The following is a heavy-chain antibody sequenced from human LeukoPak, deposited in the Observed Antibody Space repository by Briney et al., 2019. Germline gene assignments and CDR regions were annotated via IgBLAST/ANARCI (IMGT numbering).Heavy chain of an antibody. V-gene: IGHV4-39*07. CDR3: AREIQLSYTYFDY. D-gene: IGHD5-18*01. CDR2: IFYSGST. J-gene: IGHJ4*02. CDR1: GGSISTSNYY. Sequence: SETLSLTCTVSGGSISTSNYYWGWIRQPPGKGLEWIGNIFYSGSTYYSPSLRSRVTISLDTSKNQFSLKLSSVTAADTAVYYCAREIQLSYTYFDYWGQGTLVTVSS.